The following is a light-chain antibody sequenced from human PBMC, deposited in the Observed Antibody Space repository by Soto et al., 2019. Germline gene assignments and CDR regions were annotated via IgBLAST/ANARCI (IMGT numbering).Light chain of an antibody. V-gene: IGLV2-23*01. CDR1: SSDVGSYNV. J-gene: IGLJ3*02. Sequence: QSALTQPASVSGSPGQSITISCTGTSSDVGSYNVVSWYQQHPGKAPKLMIYEGSKRPSGVSNRFSGSKSGNTASLTISGLQAEDEADYYCCSYAGSSTPGVFGGGTKLTVL. CDR2: EGS. CDR3: CSYAGSSTPGV.